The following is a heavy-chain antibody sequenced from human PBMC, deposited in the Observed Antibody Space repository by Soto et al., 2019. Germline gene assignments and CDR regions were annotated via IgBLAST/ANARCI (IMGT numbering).Heavy chain of an antibody. V-gene: IGHV5-51*01. CDR1: EDSIIDHG. J-gene: IGHJ3*02. Sequence: GSEDSIIDHGVGRVRQKPGTGLEWMGIIYPGDSYTTYSPSFQGQVTISADKSISTAYLQWSSLKASDSAIYYCARRSFQAFDIWGQGTMVTVS. CDR3: ARRSFQAFDI. CDR2: IYPGDSYT.